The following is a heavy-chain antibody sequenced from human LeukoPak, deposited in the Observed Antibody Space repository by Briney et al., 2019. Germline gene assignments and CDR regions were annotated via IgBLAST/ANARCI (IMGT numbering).Heavy chain of an antibody. CDR2: ISGSGGST. CDR1: GFTFSSYG. J-gene: IGHJ5*02. CDR3: AKSGYSSSWSNAAVYNWFDP. V-gene: IGHV3-23*01. Sequence: GVSLRLSCAASGFTFSSYGLNWVRQAPGKGLEWVSVISGSGGSTYYADSVKGRFTIARDNSKNTVDLKMNSLRAEDTAVYYCAKSGYSSSWSNAAVYNWFDPWGQGTLVTVSS. D-gene: IGHD6-13*01.